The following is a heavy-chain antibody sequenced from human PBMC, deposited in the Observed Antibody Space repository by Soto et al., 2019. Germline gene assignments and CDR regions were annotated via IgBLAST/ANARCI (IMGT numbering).Heavy chain of an antibody. CDR1: GGTFSTYI. Sequence: QVQLVQSGAEVRKPGSSVKVSCKAPGGTFSTYIISWVRQARGQGLEWMGRIIPIPDITNYAQKFQGRVTVTADRSTSTAYMELTSLKSEDTAVYYCARDRITTRGDAFDPWRQGTMVTVSS. CDR2: IIPIPDIT. J-gene: IGHJ3*01. V-gene: IGHV1-69*08. D-gene: IGHD3-3*01. CDR3: ARDRITTRGDAFDP.